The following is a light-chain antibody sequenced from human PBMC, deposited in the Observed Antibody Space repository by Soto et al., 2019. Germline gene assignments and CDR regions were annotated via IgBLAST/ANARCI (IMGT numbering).Light chain of an antibody. CDR3: QKYNSVPVT. V-gene: IGKV1-27*01. CDR1: QDIGNY. CDR2: GAS. J-gene: IGKJ4*01. Sequence: DIQMTQSPSSLSASVGDRVTITCRASQDIGNYLAWYQQKPGKVPKLLISGASTLQSGVASRFSGSGSRTDFTLTISSLQPEDVGSYYCQKYNSVPVTFGGGTKVEIK.